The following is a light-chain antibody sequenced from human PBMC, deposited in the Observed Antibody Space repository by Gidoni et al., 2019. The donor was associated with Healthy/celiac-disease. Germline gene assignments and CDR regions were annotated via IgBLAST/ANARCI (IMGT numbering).Light chain of an antibody. J-gene: IGLJ2*01. Sequence: QSALTQPSPLSGSPGQSVTISCTGTSSDVGGYNYVSLYQQHPGKVPKLMIYDVSKRPSGVPDRFSGSKSGNTASLTISVLQAEDEADYYCCSYAGSYVVFGGGTKLTVL. CDR2: DVS. CDR3: CSYAGSYVV. V-gene: IGLV2-11*02. CDR1: SSDVGGYNY.